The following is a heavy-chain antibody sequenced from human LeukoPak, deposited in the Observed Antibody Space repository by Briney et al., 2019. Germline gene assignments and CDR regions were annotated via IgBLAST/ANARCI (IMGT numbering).Heavy chain of an antibody. J-gene: IGHJ4*02. CDR2: ISSSSSYI. Sequence: GSLRLSCAASGFTFSSYSMNWVRQAPGKGLEWVSSISSSSSYIYYADSVKGRFTISRDNAKNSLYLQMNSLRAEDTAVYYCARDRFVRFLVDYWGQGALVTVSS. CDR3: ARDRFVRFLVDY. V-gene: IGHV3-21*01. D-gene: IGHD3-3*01. CDR1: GFTFSSYS.